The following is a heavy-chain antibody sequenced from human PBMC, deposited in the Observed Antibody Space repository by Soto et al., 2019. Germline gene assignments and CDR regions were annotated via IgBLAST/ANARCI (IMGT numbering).Heavy chain of an antibody. D-gene: IGHD1-1*01. Sequence: EVQLLESGGKLVQPGGSLTLSCAASGFTFSTYAMAWVRQAPGKGLEWVSGVSASGLNTDYADPVKGRFYISRDHSKNTVSLHMNSLRAEDTALYYFAKDRPRRTSGYFFDYWSQGPPVTVSS. CDR2: VSASGLNT. J-gene: IGHJ4*02. CDR1: GFTFSTYA. V-gene: IGHV3-23*01. CDR3: AKDRPRRTSGYFFDY.